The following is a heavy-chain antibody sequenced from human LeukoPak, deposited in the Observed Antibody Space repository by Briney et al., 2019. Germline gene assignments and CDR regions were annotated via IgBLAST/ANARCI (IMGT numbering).Heavy chain of an antibody. V-gene: IGHV4-4*07. CDR3: ARENSGSYREFDY. CDR2: IYTSGST. Sequence: SETLSLTCTVSGRSLSSYYWSWIRQPAGKGLEWIGRIYTSGSTNYNASLKSRVSMSVDTSKSQFSLKLSSVTAADTAVFYCARENSGSYREFDYWGQGTLVTVSS. J-gene: IGHJ4*02. CDR1: GRSLSSYY. D-gene: IGHD1-26*01.